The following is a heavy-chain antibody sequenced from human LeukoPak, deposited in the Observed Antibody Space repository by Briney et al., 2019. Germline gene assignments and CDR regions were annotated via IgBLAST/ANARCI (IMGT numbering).Heavy chain of an antibody. CDR2: ISRNSGSI. CDR3: AKAAGYSYGYGVGY. CDR1: GFTFDDYA. Sequence: GGSLRLSCAASGFTFDDYAMHWVRQAPGKGLEWVSGISRNSGSIGYADSVKGRFTISRDNAKNSLYLQMNSLRAEDTALYYCAKAAGYSYGYGVGYWGQGTLVTVSS. V-gene: IGHV3-9*01. J-gene: IGHJ4*02. D-gene: IGHD5-18*01.